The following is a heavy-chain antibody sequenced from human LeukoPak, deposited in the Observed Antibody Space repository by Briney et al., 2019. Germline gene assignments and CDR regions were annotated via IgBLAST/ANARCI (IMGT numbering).Heavy chain of an antibody. V-gene: IGHV7-4-1*02. J-gene: IGHJ4*02. Sequence: ASVKVSCKASGYTFTSYAMNWVRQAPGQGLEWMGWINTNTGNPTYAQGFTGWFVFSLDTSISTAYLQISSLKAEDTAVYYCARDARGYYDFWSGYYGDYWGQGTLVTVSS. CDR1: GYTFTSYA. CDR3: ARDARGYYDFWSGYYGDY. D-gene: IGHD3-3*01. CDR2: INTNTGNP.